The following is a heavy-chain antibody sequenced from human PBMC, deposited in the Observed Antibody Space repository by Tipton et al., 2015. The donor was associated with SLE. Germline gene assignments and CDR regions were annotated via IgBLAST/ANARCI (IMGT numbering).Heavy chain of an antibody. J-gene: IGHJ4*02. CDR1: GGSFSGYY. V-gene: IGHV4-34*01. Sequence: TLSLTCAVYGGSFSGYYWSWIRQPPGKGLEWIGSVYFSGVTYYNPSLKSRVSILVDTSKNQFSLKLTSVTAADTAVYYCARGTFGYGDYVAYWGQGTLVTVS. D-gene: IGHD4-17*01. CDR3: ARGTFGYGDYVAY. CDR2: VYFSGVT.